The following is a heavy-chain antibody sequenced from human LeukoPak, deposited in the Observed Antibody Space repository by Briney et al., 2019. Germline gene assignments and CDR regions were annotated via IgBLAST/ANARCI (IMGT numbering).Heavy chain of an antibody. CDR2: INHSWST. J-gene: IGHJ4*02. CDR1: GYSISNNFY. V-gene: IGHV4-38-2*02. D-gene: IGHD4-23*01. CDR3: ARIGVDYSGNIIKYFFDY. Sequence: SETLSLTCTVSGYSISNNFYWAWIRQSPGKGLEWIVSINHSWSTYYNPSLQSRVIISVDTSKNQFSLNLSPVLAADTAVYYCARIGVDYSGNIIKYFFDYWGRGTLVTVSS.